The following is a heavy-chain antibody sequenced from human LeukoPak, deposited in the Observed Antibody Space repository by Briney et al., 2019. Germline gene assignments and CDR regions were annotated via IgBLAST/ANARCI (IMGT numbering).Heavy chain of an antibody. D-gene: IGHD6-19*01. CDR3: AKDGAVAGTGYYYYYMDV. V-gene: IGHV3-23*01. CDR1: GFTFSSYA. J-gene: IGHJ6*03. Sequence: PGGSLRLSCAASGFTFSSYAMSWVRQAPGKGLEWVSAISGSGGRTYYADSVKGRFTISRDNSKNTLYLQMNSLRAEDTAVYYCAKDGAVAGTGYYYYYMDVWGKGTTVTVSS. CDR2: ISGSGGRT.